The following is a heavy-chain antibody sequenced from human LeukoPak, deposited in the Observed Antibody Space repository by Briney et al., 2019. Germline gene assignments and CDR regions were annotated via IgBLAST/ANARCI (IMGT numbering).Heavy chain of an antibody. CDR3: ARGGYSSSWYTRFDP. Sequence: SETLSLTCTVSGGSVSSTHYWGWIRQPPRKGLEWIGSIYYGGSTYYNASLRSRVTTSVDTSKNQFSLKLSSVTAADTAVYYCARGGYSSSWYTRFDPWGQGTLVTVSS. CDR1: GGSVSSTHY. J-gene: IGHJ5*02. D-gene: IGHD6-13*01. V-gene: IGHV4-39*07. CDR2: IYYGGST.